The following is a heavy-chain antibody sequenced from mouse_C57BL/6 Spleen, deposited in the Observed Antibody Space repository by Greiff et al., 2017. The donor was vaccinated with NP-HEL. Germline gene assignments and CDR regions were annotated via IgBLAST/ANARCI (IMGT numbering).Heavy chain of an antibody. CDR2: IDPENGDT. CDR3: TTGILRYETWFAY. CDR1: GFNIKDDY. D-gene: IGHD1-1*01. Sequence: EVKLQESGAELVRPGASVKLSCTASGFNIKDDYMHWVKQRPEQGLEWIGWIDPENGDTEYASKFQGKATITADTSSNTAYLQLSSLTSEDTAVYYCTTGILRYETWFAYWGQGTLVTVSA. V-gene: IGHV14-4*01. J-gene: IGHJ3*01.